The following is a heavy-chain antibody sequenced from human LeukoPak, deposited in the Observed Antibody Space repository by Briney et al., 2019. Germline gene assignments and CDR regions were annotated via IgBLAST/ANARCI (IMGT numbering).Heavy chain of an antibody. V-gene: IGHV4-4*07. D-gene: IGHD3-3*01. Sequence: SETLSLTCTVSGDSISSYYWSWIRQPAGKGLEWIGRIDTSENTNYNPSLKSRVTMSVDRSKNQFSLKLSSVTAADTAVYYCARERGYCFDPWGQGMLVSVSS. CDR2: IDTSENT. J-gene: IGHJ5*02. CDR3: ARERGYCFDP. CDR1: GDSISSYY.